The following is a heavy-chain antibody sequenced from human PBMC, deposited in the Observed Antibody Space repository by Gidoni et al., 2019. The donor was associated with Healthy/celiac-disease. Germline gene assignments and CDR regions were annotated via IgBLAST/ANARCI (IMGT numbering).Heavy chain of an antibody. CDR2: ISYDGSNK. CDR1: GFTFSRYA. J-gene: IGHJ4*02. Sequence: QVQLVESGGGVVQPGRSLRLSCAASGFTFSRYAMHWVRQAHGKGLEWVAVISYDGSNKYYADSGKGRFTISRDNSKNTLYLQMNSRRAEDTAVYYCARVAAAGTVGDWGQGTLVTVSS. CDR3: ARVAAAGTVGD. D-gene: IGHD6-13*01. V-gene: IGHV3-30-3*01.